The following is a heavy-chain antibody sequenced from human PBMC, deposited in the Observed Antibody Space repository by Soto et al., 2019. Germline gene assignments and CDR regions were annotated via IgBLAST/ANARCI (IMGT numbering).Heavy chain of an antibody. CDR2: IYYSGST. J-gene: IGHJ4*02. Sequence: QVQLQESGPGLVKPSETLSLTCTVSGGSISSYYWSWIRQPPGKGLEWIGYIYYSGSTNYNPSLKSRVTISVDTSKNQFSLKLGSVTAADTAVYYCAREGIVGATAFDYWGQGTLVTVSS. D-gene: IGHD1-26*01. V-gene: IGHV4-59*08. CDR3: AREGIVGATAFDY. CDR1: GGSISSYY.